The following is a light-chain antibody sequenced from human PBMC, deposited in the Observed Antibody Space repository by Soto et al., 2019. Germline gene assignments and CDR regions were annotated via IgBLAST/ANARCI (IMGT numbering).Light chain of an antibody. Sequence: QSALTQPASVSGSPGQSITISCTGTSSDVGGYDSVSWYQQHPGKAPQLMIFDVSNRPSGVSSRFSGSKSGNTASLSISGLQTEDEATYYCSSYTSSSSRVFGGGTQLTVL. CDR3: SSYTSSSSRV. CDR1: SSDVGGYDS. V-gene: IGLV2-14*03. CDR2: DVS. J-gene: IGLJ7*01.